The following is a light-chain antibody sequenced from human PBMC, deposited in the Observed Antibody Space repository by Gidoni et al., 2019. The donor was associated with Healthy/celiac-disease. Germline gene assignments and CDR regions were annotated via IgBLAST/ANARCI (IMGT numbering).Light chain of an antibody. CDR3: QQYGSSRT. CDR1: QSVSSSY. Sequence: EIVLTQSPGTLSLSPGESATLSCRASQSVSSSYLAWYQQKPGQAPRLLIYGASSRATGIPDRFSGSGSGTDFTLTISRLEPEDFAVYYCQQYGSSRTFXXXTKVEIK. V-gene: IGKV3-20*01. J-gene: IGKJ1*01. CDR2: GAS.